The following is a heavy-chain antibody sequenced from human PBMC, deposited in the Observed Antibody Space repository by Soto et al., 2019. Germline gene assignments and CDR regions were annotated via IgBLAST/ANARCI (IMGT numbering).Heavy chain of an antibody. J-gene: IGHJ6*02. CDR1: GYTFTSYY. CDR2: INPSGGST. CDR3: ARDGGAIQSYYYGMDV. D-gene: IGHD5-18*01. V-gene: IGHV1-46*01. Sequence: QVQLVQSGAEVKKPGSSVKVSCKASGYTFTSYYMHWVRQAPGQGLEWMGIINPSGGSTSYAQKFQGRVTMTRATYTSTVYMELSSLRSEDTAVYYCARDGGAIQSYYYGMDVWGQGTTVTVSS.